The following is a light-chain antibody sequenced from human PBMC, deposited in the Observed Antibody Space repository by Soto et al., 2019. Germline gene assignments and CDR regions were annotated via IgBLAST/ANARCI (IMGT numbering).Light chain of an antibody. Sequence: QSALTQPASVSGSPGQSITISCTGTSSDVGDYNYVSWYQQHPGTAPKLMIYDVSNRPSGVSNRFSGSKSGSTASLTISGLQAEDGSDYYCSSYTRRPTRVFGTGTKVTVL. CDR3: SSYTRRPTRV. CDR2: DVS. CDR1: SSDVGDYNY. V-gene: IGLV2-14*01. J-gene: IGLJ1*01.